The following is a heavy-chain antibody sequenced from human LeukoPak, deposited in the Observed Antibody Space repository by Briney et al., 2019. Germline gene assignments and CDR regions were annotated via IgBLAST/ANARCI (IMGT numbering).Heavy chain of an antibody. V-gene: IGHV3-74*01. D-gene: IGHD3-22*01. CDR3: ARGRYDLDY. J-gene: IGHJ4*02. CDR1: GFIFSTYW. CDR2: INSDGSST. Sequence: PGGSLRLSCAASGFIFSTYWMHWVRQAPGKWLVWVSRINSDGSSTSYADSVKGRFTISRDNAKNTLYLQMNSLRAEDRAVYYCARGRYDLDYWGQGTLVTVSS.